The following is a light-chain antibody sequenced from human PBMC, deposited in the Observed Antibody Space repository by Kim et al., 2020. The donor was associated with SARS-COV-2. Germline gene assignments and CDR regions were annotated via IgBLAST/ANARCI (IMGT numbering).Light chain of an antibody. CDR3: GTWDSSLSALV. Sequence: GQHFTTSGSGSSATFGSNFVPLYQQRPGTAPKLLIYDKNERPSGIPDRFSASKSGTSAPLGITGLQTRDEADYYCGTWDSSLSALVFGGGTKVTVL. J-gene: IGLJ2*01. V-gene: IGLV1-51*01. CDR2: DKN. CDR1: SATFGSNF.